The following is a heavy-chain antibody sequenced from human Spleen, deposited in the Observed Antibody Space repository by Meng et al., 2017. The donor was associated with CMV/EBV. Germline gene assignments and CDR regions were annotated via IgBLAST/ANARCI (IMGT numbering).Heavy chain of an antibody. D-gene: IGHD2-15*01. CDR2: INPNSGGT. J-gene: IGHJ3*02. V-gene: IGHV1-2*02. CDR3: ARIQKGPGGSLDAFDI. Sequence: ASVKVSCKASGYTFTGYYMHWVRQAPGQGLEWMGWINPNSGGTNYAQKFQGRVTMTRDTSISTAYMELSRLRSDDTAVYYCARIQKGPGGSLDAFDIWGQGTMVTVSS. CDR1: GYTFTGYY.